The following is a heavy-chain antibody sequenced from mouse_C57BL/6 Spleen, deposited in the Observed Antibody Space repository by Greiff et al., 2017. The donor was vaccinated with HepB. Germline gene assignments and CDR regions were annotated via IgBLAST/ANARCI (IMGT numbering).Heavy chain of an antibody. CDR3: AREGGGYYTY. J-gene: IGHJ3*01. CDR1: GYTFTDYY. Sequence: EVKLQQSGPELVKPGASVKISCKASGYTFTDYYMNWVKQSHGKSLEWIGDINPNNGGTSYNQKFKGKATLTVDKSSSTAYMELRSLTSEDSAVYYCAREGGGYYTYWGQGTLVTVSA. V-gene: IGHV1-26*01. CDR2: INPNNGGT. D-gene: IGHD2-3*01.